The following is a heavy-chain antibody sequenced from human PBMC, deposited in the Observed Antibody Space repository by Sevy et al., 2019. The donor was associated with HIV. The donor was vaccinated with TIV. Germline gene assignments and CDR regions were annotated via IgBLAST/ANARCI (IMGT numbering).Heavy chain of an antibody. CDR3: ARVTPYYFDY. Sequence: SETLSLTCAVYGGSFSGYYWSWIRQPPGKGLEWIGEINHSGSTNYNPSLKSRVTISVDTSKNQFSLKLCSVTAADTAVYYCARVTPYYFDYWGQGTLVTVSS. V-gene: IGHV4-34*01. CDR2: INHSGST. J-gene: IGHJ4*02. CDR1: GGSFSGYY.